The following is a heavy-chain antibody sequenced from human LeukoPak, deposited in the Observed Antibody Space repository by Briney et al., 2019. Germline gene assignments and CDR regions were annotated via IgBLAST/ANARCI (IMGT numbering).Heavy chain of an antibody. D-gene: IGHD3-9*01. CDR3: ARDPDYDILTGYYTFDY. J-gene: IGHJ4*02. Sequence: GGSLRLSCAASGFTFSNYGMHWVRQAPGKGLEWVAFIGYDGSNKYYANSVKGRFTISRDNSKNTLYLQMNSLRAEDTAVYYCARDPDYDILTGYYTFDYWGQGTLVTVSS. V-gene: IGHV3-30*02. CDR2: IGYDGSNK. CDR1: GFTFSNYG.